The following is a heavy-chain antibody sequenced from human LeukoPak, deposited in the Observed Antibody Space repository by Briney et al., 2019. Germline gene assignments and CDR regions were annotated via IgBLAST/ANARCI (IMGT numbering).Heavy chain of an antibody. CDR3: AALWVATAGVDP. CDR2: ISPSGNTV. J-gene: IGHJ5*02. CDR1: GFTFSRYE. V-gene: IGHV3-48*03. Sequence: GGSLRLSCAVSGFTFSRYEMHWVRQAPGKGLEWISYISPSGNTVYYADPVKGRFTISRDNAKNSLYLQMNSLRAEDTAVYYCAALWVATAGVDPWGQGTLVTVSS. D-gene: IGHD5-12*01.